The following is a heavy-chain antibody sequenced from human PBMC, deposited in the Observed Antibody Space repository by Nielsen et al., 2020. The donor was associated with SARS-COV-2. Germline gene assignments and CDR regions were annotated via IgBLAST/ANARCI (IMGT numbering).Heavy chain of an antibody. CDR2: IYYSGST. Sequence: SETLSLTCTVSGGSISSGGYYWSWIRQHPGKGLEWIGYIYYSGSTYYNPSLKSRVTISVDTSKNQFSLKLSSVTAADTAVYYCARKALRGVTTLDYWGQGTLVTVSS. J-gene: IGHJ4*02. CDR1: GGSISSGGYY. V-gene: IGHV4-31*03. CDR3: ARKALRGVTTLDY. D-gene: IGHD4-17*01.